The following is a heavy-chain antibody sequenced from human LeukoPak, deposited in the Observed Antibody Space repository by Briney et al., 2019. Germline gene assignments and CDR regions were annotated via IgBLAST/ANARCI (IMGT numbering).Heavy chain of an antibody. CDR3: AKDHRRYSSSWYGGAHAFDI. CDR2: ISYDGSNK. J-gene: IGHJ3*02. Sequence: GGSLRLSCAASGFTFSSYAMHWVRQAPGKGLEWVAVISYDGSNKYYADSVKGRFTISRDNSKNTLYLQMNSLRAEDTAVYYCAKDHRRYSSSWYGGAHAFDIWGQGTMVTVSS. V-gene: IGHV3-30*04. D-gene: IGHD6-13*01. CDR1: GFTFSSYA.